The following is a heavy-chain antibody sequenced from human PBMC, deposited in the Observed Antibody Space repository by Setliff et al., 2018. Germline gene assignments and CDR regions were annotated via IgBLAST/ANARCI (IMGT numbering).Heavy chain of an antibody. CDR2: IVVGSVST. Sequence: ASVKVSCKASGFTFTTSAVQWVRQARGQRLEWIGWIVVGSVSTNYAQKFQDRVIITRDMSTSTVYMELSSLRSEDTAVYYCAGAGGNSDYFDYWGQGTLVTVSS. D-gene: IGHD2-21*02. CDR1: GFTFTTSA. CDR3: AGAGGNSDYFDY. J-gene: IGHJ4*02. V-gene: IGHV1-58*01.